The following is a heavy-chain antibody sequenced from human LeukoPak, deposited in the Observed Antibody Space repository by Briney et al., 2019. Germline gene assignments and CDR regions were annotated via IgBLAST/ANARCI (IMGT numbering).Heavy chain of an antibody. V-gene: IGHV3-23*01. CDR2: ISGSGGST. CDR3: ARDPTASGPSYSENENYFDY. J-gene: IGHJ4*02. Sequence: GGSLRLSCAASGFTFSSYAMSWVRQAPGKGLEWVSAISGSGGSTYHADSVKGRFTISRDNTESTLYLQMKSLRVGDTALYYCARDPTASGPSYSENENYFDYWGQGTLVTVSS. CDR1: GFTFSSYA. D-gene: IGHD1-1*01.